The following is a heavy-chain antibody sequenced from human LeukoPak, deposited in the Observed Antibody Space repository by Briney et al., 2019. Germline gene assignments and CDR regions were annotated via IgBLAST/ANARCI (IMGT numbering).Heavy chain of an antibody. V-gene: IGHV3-30*18. CDR3: AKDFWEVAEYNFHY. CDR1: GFTFSKYG. Sequence: SGGSLRLSCAASGFTFSKYGMHWLRQAPGKGLEWVAVISYDGSNKYYADSVKGRFTISRDDSMNTLHLQMNSLRAEDTAVYYCAKDFWEVAEYNFHYWGPGTLVTVSS. D-gene: IGHD3-3*01. J-gene: IGHJ4*02. CDR2: ISYDGSNK.